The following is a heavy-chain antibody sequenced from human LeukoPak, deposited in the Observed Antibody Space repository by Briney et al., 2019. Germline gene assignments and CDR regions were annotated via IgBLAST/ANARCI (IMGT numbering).Heavy chain of an antibody. CDR3: ARGSYTSHGGDAFDI. D-gene: IGHD4-11*01. V-gene: IGHV1-18*01. CDR1: GYTFTSYG. J-gene: IGHJ3*02. Sequence: GASVKVSCKASGYTFTSYGISWVRQAPGQGLEWMGWISAYNGNTNYAQKLQGRVTMTTDTSTSTAYMELSSLRSEDTAVYYCARGSYTSHGGDAFDIWGQGTMVTVSS. CDR2: ISAYNGNT.